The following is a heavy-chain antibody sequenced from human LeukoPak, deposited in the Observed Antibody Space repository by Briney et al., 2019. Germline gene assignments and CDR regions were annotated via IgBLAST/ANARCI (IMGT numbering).Heavy chain of an antibody. V-gene: IGHV3-23*01. CDR2: ISGSGGGT. Sequence: GGSLRLSCAASGFTFSSIAMSWVRQAPDKGLEWVSTISGSGGGTYYADSVKGRFTISRDDSKNTLYQQMNSLRADDTAVYYCAKDLGRYRNNFFDYWGQGNLVTVSS. CDR3: AKDLGRYRNNFFDY. J-gene: IGHJ4*02. CDR1: GFTFSSIA. D-gene: IGHD1-26*01.